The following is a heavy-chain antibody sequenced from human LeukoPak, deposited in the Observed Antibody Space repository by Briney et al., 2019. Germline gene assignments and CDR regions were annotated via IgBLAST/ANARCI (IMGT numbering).Heavy chain of an antibody. CDR1: GFTFSSYA. Sequence: GGSLRLSCAASGFTFSSYAMSWVRQAPGKGLEWVSAISGSGGSTYYADSVKGRFTISRDNSKNTLYLQMNSLRAEDTAVYYCAKVSGIAADPLNWFDPWGQGTLVTVSS. CDR3: AKVSGIAADPLNWFDP. V-gene: IGHV3-23*01. CDR2: ISGSGGST. D-gene: IGHD6-13*01. J-gene: IGHJ5*02.